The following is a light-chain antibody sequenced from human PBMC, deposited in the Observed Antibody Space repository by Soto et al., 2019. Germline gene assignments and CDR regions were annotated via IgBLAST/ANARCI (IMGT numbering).Light chain of an antibody. CDR3: QQYGSSPVT. Sequence: EIVLTQSPGTLSLSPGERATLSCRASQSVTSNYLAWYQQKPGQAPRLLIYGASSRATGIPDRFSGSGSGTDFTLTISRLESEDFAVYYCQQYGSSPVTFGGGTKMEIK. J-gene: IGKJ4*01. CDR2: GAS. CDR1: QSVTSNY. V-gene: IGKV3-20*01.